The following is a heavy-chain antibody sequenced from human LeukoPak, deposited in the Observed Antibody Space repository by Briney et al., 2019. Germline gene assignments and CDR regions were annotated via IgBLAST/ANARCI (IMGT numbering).Heavy chain of an antibody. CDR1: EFSFSSHS. CDR3: ARDGMITAYAFDI. V-gene: IGHV3-21*01. Sequence: GGSLRLSCAASEFSFSSHSMNWIRQAPGKGLEWVSTINSSGDYTCYADSVKGRFTISRDNAKNSLYLQMNSLRAEDTAVYYCARDGMITAYAFDIWGQGTMVTVSS. CDR2: INSSGDYT. J-gene: IGHJ3*02. D-gene: IGHD3-16*01.